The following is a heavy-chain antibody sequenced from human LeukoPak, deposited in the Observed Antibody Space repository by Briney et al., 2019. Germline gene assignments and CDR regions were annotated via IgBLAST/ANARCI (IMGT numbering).Heavy chain of an antibody. CDR3: ASSRTTMITFGGVIAADAFDI. Sequence: SVKVSCKASGGTFSSYAISWVRQAPGQGLEWMGGIIPIFGTANYAQKFQGRVTITADESTSTAYMELSSLRSDDTAVYYCASSRTTMITFGGVIAADAFDIWGQGTMVTVSS. CDR1: GGTFSSYA. CDR2: IIPIFGTA. J-gene: IGHJ3*02. V-gene: IGHV1-69*13. D-gene: IGHD3-16*02.